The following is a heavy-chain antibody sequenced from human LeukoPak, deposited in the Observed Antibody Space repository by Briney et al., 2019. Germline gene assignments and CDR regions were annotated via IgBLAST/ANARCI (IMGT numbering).Heavy chain of an antibody. D-gene: IGHD3-10*02. CDR2: ISGSGVTT. CDR1: GFVFDTYA. CDR3: AKDLFGDWTALHV. V-gene: IGHV3-23*01. J-gene: IGHJ3*01. Sequence: GGSLRLSCAASGFVFDTYAMNWVRQAPGKGLEWVSLISGSGVTTDYSDSVKGRFTISRDNSKSTLYLQMNTLRADDTAVYWCAKDLFGDWTALHVWGRGTVVTVSS.